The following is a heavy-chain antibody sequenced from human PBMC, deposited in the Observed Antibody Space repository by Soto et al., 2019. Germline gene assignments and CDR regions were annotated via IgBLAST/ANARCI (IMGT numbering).Heavy chain of an antibody. J-gene: IGHJ4*02. Sequence: PGGSLRLSCAASGFTFSSYAMSWVRQAPGKGLEWVSAISGSGGSTYYADSVKGRFTISRDNSKNTLYLQMNSLRAEDTAVYYCAKAPGPKLITMIVVVNYYFDYWGQGTLVTVSS. CDR2: ISGSGGST. V-gene: IGHV3-23*01. D-gene: IGHD3-22*01. CDR1: GFTFSSYA. CDR3: AKAPGPKLITMIVVVNYYFDY.